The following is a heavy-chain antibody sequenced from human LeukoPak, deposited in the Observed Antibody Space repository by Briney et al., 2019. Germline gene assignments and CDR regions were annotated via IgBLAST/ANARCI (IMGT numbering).Heavy chain of an antibody. D-gene: IGHD3-10*01. CDR1: GGSISSYY. Sequence: PSGTLSLTCTVSGGSISSYYWSWIRQPPGKGLEWIGYIYYSGSTNYNPSLKSRVTISVDTSKNQFSLKLSSVTAADTAVYYCARDVSGWGIDYWGQGTLVTVSS. CDR2: IYYSGST. V-gene: IGHV4-59*01. J-gene: IGHJ4*02. CDR3: ARDVSGWGIDY.